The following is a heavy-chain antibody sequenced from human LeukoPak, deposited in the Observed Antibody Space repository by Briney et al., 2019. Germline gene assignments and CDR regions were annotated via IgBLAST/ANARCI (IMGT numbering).Heavy chain of an antibody. CDR3: AKGEDDFWSGYSDY. J-gene: IGHJ4*02. Sequence: GGSLRLSCAASGFTFSSYAMSWVRQAPGKGLEWVSAISGSGGSTYYADSVKGRFTISRDNSKNTLYLQMNGLRAEDTAVYYCAKGEDDFWSGYSDYWGQGTLVTVSS. V-gene: IGHV3-23*01. D-gene: IGHD3-3*01. CDR1: GFTFSSYA. CDR2: ISGSGGST.